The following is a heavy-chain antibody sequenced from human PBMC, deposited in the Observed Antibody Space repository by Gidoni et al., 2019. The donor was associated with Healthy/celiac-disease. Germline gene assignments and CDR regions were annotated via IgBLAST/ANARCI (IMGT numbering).Heavy chain of an antibody. CDR3: ARPLVAAAGAFDI. J-gene: IGHJ3*02. CDR1: GGSLSSSSYY. Sequence: QLQLQESGPGLVKPSETLSLTCTVSGGSLSSSSYYWGWIRQPPGKGLEWIGSIYYSVSTYYNPSLKSRVTISVDTSKNQFSLKLSSVTAADTAVYYCARPLVAAAGAFDIWGQGTMVTVSS. D-gene: IGHD6-13*01. CDR2: IYYSVST. V-gene: IGHV4-39*01.